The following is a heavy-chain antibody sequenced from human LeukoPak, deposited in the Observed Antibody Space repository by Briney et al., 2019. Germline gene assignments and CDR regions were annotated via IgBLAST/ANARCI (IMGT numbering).Heavy chain of an antibody. Sequence: SETLSLTCIVSGASIRSYYWSWIRQPPGKGLELIGYIYYSGSTNYNPSLKSRVTISVDTSKNQFYLRLNSVTAADTAIYYCARESYGGRDYWGQGTLVTVSS. CDR3: ARESYGGRDY. D-gene: IGHD3-16*01. CDR2: IYYSGST. J-gene: IGHJ4*02. CDR1: GASIRSYY. V-gene: IGHV4-59*01.